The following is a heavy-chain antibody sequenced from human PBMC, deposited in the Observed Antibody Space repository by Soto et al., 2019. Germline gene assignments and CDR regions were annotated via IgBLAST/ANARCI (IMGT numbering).Heavy chain of an antibody. V-gene: IGHV1-69*13. CDR1: GGTFSSYA. CDR2: IIPIFGTA. CDR3: ARDPPLYYYDSSGYSYGYYFDY. Sequence: ASVKVSCKASGGTFSSYAISWVRQAPGQGLEWMGGIIPIFGTANYAQKFQGRVTITADESTSTAYMELSSLRSEDTAVYYCARDPPLYYYDSSGYSYGYYFDYWVQGTLVTVSS. J-gene: IGHJ4*02. D-gene: IGHD3-22*01.